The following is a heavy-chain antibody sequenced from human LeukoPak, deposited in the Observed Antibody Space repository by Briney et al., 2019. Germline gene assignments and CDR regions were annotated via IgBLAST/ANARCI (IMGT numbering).Heavy chain of an antibody. J-gene: IGHJ4*02. CDR3: ARQDWGDDEPHFDY. V-gene: IGHV4-30-2*01. CDR2: IYHSGNT. D-gene: IGHD7-27*01. Sequence: SETLSLTCTVSGGSINSGGYNWSWIRQPPGKGLEWIGYIYHSGNTYYNPSLRSRVTISVDRSKNQFSLKLSSVTAAGTAVYYCARQDWGDDEPHFDYWGQGTLVTVSS. CDR1: GGSINSGGYN.